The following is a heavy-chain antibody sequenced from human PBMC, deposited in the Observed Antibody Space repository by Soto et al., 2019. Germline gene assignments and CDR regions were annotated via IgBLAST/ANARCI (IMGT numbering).Heavy chain of an antibody. CDR1: GFTFSNAW. CDR3: TTPLYYDGSGSYYRIDY. Sequence: EVQLVESGGGLVKPGGSLRLSCAASGFTFSNAWMNWVRQAPGKGLEWVGRIKSKTDGGTTDYAAPVKGRFTISRDDSKNTLYLQMNSLKTEDTAVYYCTTPLYYDGSGSYYRIDYWGQGTLVTVSS. D-gene: IGHD3-10*01. V-gene: IGHV3-15*07. J-gene: IGHJ4*02. CDR2: IKSKTDGGTT.